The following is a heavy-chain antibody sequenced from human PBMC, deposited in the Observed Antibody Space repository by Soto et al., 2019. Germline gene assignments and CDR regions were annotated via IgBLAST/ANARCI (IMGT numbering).Heavy chain of an antibody. V-gene: IGHV3-48*03. CDR3: ARAPSEYYDILTGYGMDV. D-gene: IGHD3-9*01. CDR1: GFTFSSYE. CDR2: ISSSGSTI. J-gene: IGHJ6*02. Sequence: GGSLRLSCAASGFTFSSYEMNWVRQAPGKGLEWVSYISSSGSTIYYADSVKGRFTISRDNAKNSLYLQMNSLRAEDTAVYYCARAPSEYYDILTGYGMDVWGQGTTVTVSS.